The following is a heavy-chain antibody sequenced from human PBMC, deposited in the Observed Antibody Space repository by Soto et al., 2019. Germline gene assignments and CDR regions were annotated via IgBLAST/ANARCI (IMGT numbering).Heavy chain of an antibody. J-gene: IGHJ3*02. CDR2: INAGNGNT. D-gene: IGHD2-2*01. CDR3: AIIRYCSSTCCSKGSLRNVFDI. V-gene: IGHV1-3*01. CDR1: GYTFTSYA. Sequence: ASVKVSCKASGYTFTSYAMHWVRQAPGQRLEWMGWINAGNGNTKYSQKFQGRVTITRDTSASTAYMELSSLRSEDTAVYYCAIIRYCSSTCCSKGSLRNVFDIPGQRTMVPGS.